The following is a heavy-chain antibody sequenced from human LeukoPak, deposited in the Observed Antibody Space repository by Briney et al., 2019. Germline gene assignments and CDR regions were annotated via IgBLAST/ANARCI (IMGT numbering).Heavy chain of an antibody. J-gene: IGHJ4*02. CDR2: IKQDGSEK. CDR3: ARDLPYCSGGSCYSDY. CDR1: GFTFSSYW. V-gene: IGHV3-7*01. Sequence: GGSLRLSCAASGFTFSSYWMSWVRQAPGKGLEWVANIKQDGSEKYYVDSVKGRFTISRDNAKNSLYLQMNSLRAEDTAVYYCARDLPYCSGGSCYSDYWGQGTLVTVSS. D-gene: IGHD2-15*01.